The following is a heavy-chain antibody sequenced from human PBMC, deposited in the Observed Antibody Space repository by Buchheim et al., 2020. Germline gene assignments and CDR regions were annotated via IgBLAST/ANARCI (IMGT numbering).Heavy chain of an antibody. CDR2: IWYDGSNK. J-gene: IGHJ5*02. Sequence: QVQLVESGGGVVQPGRSLRLSCAASGFTFSSYGMHWVRQAPGKGLEGVAVIWYDGSNKYYADSVKGRFTISRDNSKNTLYLQMNSLRAEDTAVYHCARDQPMGLEIVVAPGCDPWGQGTL. CDR3: ARDQPMGLEIVVAPGCDP. V-gene: IGHV3-33*01. D-gene: IGHD2-2*03. CDR1: GFTFSSYG.